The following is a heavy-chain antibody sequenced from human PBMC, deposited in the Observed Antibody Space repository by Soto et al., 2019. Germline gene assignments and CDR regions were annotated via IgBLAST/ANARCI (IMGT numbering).Heavy chain of an antibody. CDR3: AKDIVEVTVPMGYFDY. V-gene: IGHV3-23*01. Sequence: LRLSCAGSGFTFSSHAMSWVRQAPGKGLEWVSAISGSGDSTSYADSVKGRFTISRDNSKNTVHLQMKSLRAEDTALYFCAKDIVEVTVPMGYFDYWGQGNLVTVSS. CDR1: GFTFSSHA. D-gene: IGHD2-2*01. J-gene: IGHJ4*02. CDR2: ISGSGDST.